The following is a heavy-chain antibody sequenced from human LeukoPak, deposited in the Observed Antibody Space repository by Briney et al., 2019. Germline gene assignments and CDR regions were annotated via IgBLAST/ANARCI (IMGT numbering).Heavy chain of an antibody. CDR3: AKHCLVGALDY. CDR2: ISYDGSNK. V-gene: IGHV3-30*18. CDR1: GFTFSSYG. J-gene: IGHJ4*02. D-gene: IGHD1-26*01. Sequence: PGGSLRLSCAASGFTFSSYGMHWVRQAPGKGLGWVAVISYDGSNKYYADSVKGRFTISRDNSKNTLYLQMNSLRAEDTAVYYCAKHCLVGALDYWGQGTLVTVSS.